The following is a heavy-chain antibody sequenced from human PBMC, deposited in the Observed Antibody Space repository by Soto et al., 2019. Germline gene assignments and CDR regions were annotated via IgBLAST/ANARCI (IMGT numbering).Heavy chain of an antibody. CDR2: IYYSGST. CDR1: GGSISSYY. D-gene: IGHD5-12*01. J-gene: IGHJ6*03. CDR3: ARGDSGYDSYYYYMDV. Sequence: SETLSLTCTVSGGSISSYYWSWIRQPPGKGLEWIGYIYYSGSTNYNPSLKSRVTISVDTSKNQFSLKLSSVTAADTAVYYCARGDSGYDSYYYYMDVWGKGTTVTVSS. V-gene: IGHV4-59*01.